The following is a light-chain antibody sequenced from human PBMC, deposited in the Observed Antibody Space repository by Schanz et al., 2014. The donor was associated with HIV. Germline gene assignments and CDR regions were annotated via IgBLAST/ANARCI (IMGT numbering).Light chain of an antibody. V-gene: IGLV2-8*01. J-gene: IGLJ2*01. Sequence: QSALTQPASVSGSPGQSITISCTGTSSDVGGYNYVSWYQQHPGKAPKLMIYEVSKRPSGVPDRFSGSKSGTSGSLAITGLQAEDEADYYCASYAGSNNLVFGGGTKVTVL. CDR2: EVS. CDR1: SSDVGGYNY. CDR3: ASYAGSNNLV.